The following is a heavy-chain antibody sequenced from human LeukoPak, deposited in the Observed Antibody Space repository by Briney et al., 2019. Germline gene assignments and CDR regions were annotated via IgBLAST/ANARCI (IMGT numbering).Heavy chain of an antibody. V-gene: IGHV3-23*01. CDR2: ISGSGGST. J-gene: IGHJ4*02. CDR3: ATGGGDGYKDF. D-gene: IGHD5-24*01. Sequence: GGSLRLSCAASGFTFSNYAMSWVRHTPGKGLESVSAISGSGGSTYYADSVQGRFTISRDNSKNTLYLQMNSLRAEDTAVYYCATGGGDGYKDFWGQGTLVTVSS. CDR1: GFTFSNYA.